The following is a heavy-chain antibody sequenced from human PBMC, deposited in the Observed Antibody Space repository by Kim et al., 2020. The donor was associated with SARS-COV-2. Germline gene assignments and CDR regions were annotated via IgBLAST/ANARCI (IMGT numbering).Heavy chain of an antibody. V-gene: IGHV3-23*01. J-gene: IGHJ4*02. CDR1: GFTFSRYG. Sequence: GGSLRLSCAASGFTFSRYGMSWVRQGPGKGLEWVSAISGSGDATFYADSARGRFTISRDNSKNTLYLQMNNLRAEDTALYYCAKEYKNWGQGTLVTVSP. CDR2: ISGSGDAT. CDR3: AKEYKN. D-gene: IGHD1-20*01.